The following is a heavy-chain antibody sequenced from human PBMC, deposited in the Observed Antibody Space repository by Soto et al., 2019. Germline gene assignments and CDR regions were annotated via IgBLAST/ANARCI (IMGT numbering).Heavy chain of an antibody. V-gene: IGHV3-13*05. CDR3: ARTDRDFYGLDV. Sequence: EVQLVESGGGLVQPGGYLSLSCEASGFTFRNYDMHWVRQGTGKGLEWVSGISAAGDPDYADSVEGRFTISRENAQNSFFLQMNSLRVGDTAVYYCARTDRDFYGLDVWGQWTTVIVSS. CDR1: GFTFRNYD. CDR2: ISAAGDP. J-gene: IGHJ6*02.